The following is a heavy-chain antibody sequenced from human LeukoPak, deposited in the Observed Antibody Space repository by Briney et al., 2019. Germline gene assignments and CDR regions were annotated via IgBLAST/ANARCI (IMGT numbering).Heavy chain of an antibody. CDR1: GFTFSSYS. CDR3: ARAGSSWYYFDY. J-gene: IGHJ4*02. CDR2: ISSSSYI. V-gene: IGHV3-21*01. Sequence: GGSLRLSCAASGFTFSSYSMNWVRQTPGKGLEWVSSISSSSYIYYADSVKGRFTISRDNSKNTLYVQMNSLRAEDTAVYYCARAGSSWYYFDYWGQGTLVTVSS. D-gene: IGHD6-13*01.